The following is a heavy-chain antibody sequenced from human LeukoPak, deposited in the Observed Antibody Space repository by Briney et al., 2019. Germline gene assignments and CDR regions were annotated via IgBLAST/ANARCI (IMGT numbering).Heavy chain of an antibody. V-gene: IGHV1-18*01. CDR1: GYTFTSYG. CDR3: ARVDVVVPAAIRGI. J-gene: IGHJ4*02. CDR2: ISAYNGNT. Sequence: GASVKVSCKASGYTFTSYGISWVRQAPGQGLEWMGWISAYNGNTNYAQKLQGRVTMTTDTSTSTAYMELRSLRSDDTAVYYCARVDVVVPAAIRGIWGQGTLVTVSS. D-gene: IGHD2-2*02.